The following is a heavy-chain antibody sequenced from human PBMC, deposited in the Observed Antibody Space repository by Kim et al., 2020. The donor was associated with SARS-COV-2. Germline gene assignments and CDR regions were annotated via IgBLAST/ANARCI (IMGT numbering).Heavy chain of an antibody. Sequence: SETLSLTCSISGGAISSSSYYWVWIRQPPGKGLEWNGSITYSGNTYSNESLKGRATVSGDTSKYHLSLKLSSVTAADMAVYYCARASYSYYYYGMDVWGQGTTLPLSS. CDR1: GGAISSSSYY. CDR3: ARASYSYYYYGMDV. J-gene: IGHJ6*02. D-gene: IGHD3-16*01. V-gene: IGHV4-39*02. CDR2: ITYSGNT.